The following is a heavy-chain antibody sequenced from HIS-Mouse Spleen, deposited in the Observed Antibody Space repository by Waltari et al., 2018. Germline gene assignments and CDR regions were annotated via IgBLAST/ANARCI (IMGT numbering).Heavy chain of an antibody. CDR3: ARMGPASGSYGDY. D-gene: IGHD1-26*01. Sequence: QVQLQQWGAGLLKPSETLSLTCAVYGGSFSGYYWSWIRQPPGKGLEWIGEINHSGSTNYNPSLKSRVTRSVDTSKNQVSLKLSSVTAADTAVYYCARMGPASGSYGDYWGQGTLVTVSS. CDR2: INHSGST. J-gene: IGHJ4*02. V-gene: IGHV4-34*01. CDR1: GGSFSGYY.